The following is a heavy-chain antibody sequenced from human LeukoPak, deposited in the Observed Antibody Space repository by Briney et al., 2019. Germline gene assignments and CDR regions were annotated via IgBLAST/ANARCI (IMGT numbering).Heavy chain of an antibody. J-gene: IGHJ3*02. CDR1: GYTFTSYG. V-gene: IGHV1-69*13. Sequence: ASVKVSCKASGYTFTSYGISWVRQAPGQGLEWMGQIMPIFYTTNYAQKFQGKITITADESTSTAYMELSSLRSEDTAVYYCARGGIHNYGHRVDSFDIWGQGTMVTVSS. D-gene: IGHD5-18*01. CDR2: IMPIFYTT. CDR3: ARGGIHNYGHRVDSFDI.